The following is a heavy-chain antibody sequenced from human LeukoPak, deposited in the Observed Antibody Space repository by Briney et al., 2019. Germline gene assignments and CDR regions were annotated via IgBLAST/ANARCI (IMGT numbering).Heavy chain of an antibody. CDR2: INPKSGDT. J-gene: IGHJ4*02. CDR3: VRDRASGLG. Sequence: ASVKVSCKASGYTFTGYYMQWVRQAPGQGLEWMGWINPKSGDTNYAQKFQGSVTMTRDTSISTANMEMSRLRYDDTAVYYCVRDRASGLGWGQGTLVTVSS. D-gene: IGHD3-10*01. CDR1: GYTFTGYY. V-gene: IGHV1-2*02.